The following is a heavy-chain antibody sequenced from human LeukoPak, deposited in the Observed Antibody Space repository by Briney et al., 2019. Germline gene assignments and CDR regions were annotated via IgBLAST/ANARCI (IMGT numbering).Heavy chain of an antibody. V-gene: IGHV3-30*02. D-gene: IGHD3-22*01. CDR1: GFTFSSYG. J-gene: IGHJ4*02. CDR3: AREPYYYDSSGYYDY. Sequence: GGSLRLSCAPSGFTFSSYGMHWVRQAPGKGLEWVAFIRYDGSNKYYADSVKGRFTISRDNSKNTLYLQMNSLRAEDTAVYYCAREPYYYDSSGYYDYWGQGTLVTVSS. CDR2: IRYDGSNK.